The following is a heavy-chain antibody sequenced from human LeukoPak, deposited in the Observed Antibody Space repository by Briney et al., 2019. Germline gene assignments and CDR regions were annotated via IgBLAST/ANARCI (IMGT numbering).Heavy chain of an antibody. Sequence: PGGSLRLSCAAPGFTFSSHAIGSARQPRGKGLGWVSAISGSSGSTYYAESVKGRFTISRDNSKNTLYLQMNSLRAEDTAVYYCAKGGIAAPNWFDPWGQGTLVTVSS. D-gene: IGHD6-13*01. CDR1: GFTFSSHA. CDR3: AKGGIAAPNWFDP. J-gene: IGHJ5*02. CDR2: ISGSSGST. V-gene: IGHV3-23*01.